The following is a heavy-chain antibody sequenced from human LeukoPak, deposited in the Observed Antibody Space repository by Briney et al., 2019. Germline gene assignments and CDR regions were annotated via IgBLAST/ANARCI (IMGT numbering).Heavy chain of an antibody. CDR3: AKDRGWNGAFDH. CDR1: GFSFSSYG. CDR2: ISYDGTNK. D-gene: IGHD1-1*01. J-gene: IGHJ4*02. Sequence: PGRSLRLSCAASGFSFSSYGMHWVRQAPGKGLEWVAVISYDGTNKDHADSVKGRFTISRDNSKNTLFLQMNSLRTEDTAVYYCAKDRGWNGAFDHWGQGTLVTVSS. V-gene: IGHV3-30*18.